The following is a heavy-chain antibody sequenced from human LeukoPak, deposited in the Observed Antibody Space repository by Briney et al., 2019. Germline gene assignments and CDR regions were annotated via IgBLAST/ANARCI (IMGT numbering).Heavy chain of an antibody. V-gene: IGHV4-38-2*01. CDR3: ARGTAVAGMDHPRDAFDI. CDR1: GYSISSGYY. D-gene: IGHD6-19*01. J-gene: IGHJ3*02. Sequence: PSETLSLTCAVSGYSISSGYYWGWIRQPPGKGLEWIGSIYHSGSTYYNPSLKSRVTISVDTSKNQFFLMLNSVTAADTAVYYCARGTAVAGMDHPRDAFDIWGRGTMVTVSS. CDR2: IYHSGST.